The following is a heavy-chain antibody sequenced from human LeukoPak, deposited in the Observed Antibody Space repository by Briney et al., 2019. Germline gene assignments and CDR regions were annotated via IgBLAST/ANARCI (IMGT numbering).Heavy chain of an antibody. CDR2: IYSGGST. Sequence: GGSLRLSCAASGFTVSSNYMSWVRQAPGKGLEWVPVIYSGGSTYYADSVKGRFTISGDNSKNTLYLQMNSLRAEDTAVYYCASVAAAGNFDYWGQGTLVTVSS. CDR1: GFTVSSNY. V-gene: IGHV3-53*01. J-gene: IGHJ4*02. CDR3: ASVAAAGNFDY. D-gene: IGHD6-13*01.